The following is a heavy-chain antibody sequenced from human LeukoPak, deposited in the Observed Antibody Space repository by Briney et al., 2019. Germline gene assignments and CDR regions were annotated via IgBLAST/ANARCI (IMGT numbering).Heavy chain of an antibody. CDR2: VYESGRV. CDR3: SRLKGSVAGES. D-gene: IGHD6-19*01. CDR1: GGSVTNRRYX. V-gene: IGHV4-39*01. Sequence: KPSETLSLTCSVSGGSVTNRRYXXXWXRQPPGXXXEWIGXVYESGRVSYNAXLKSRVTISVDTSKNQFFLKLTSVTATDTAVYYCSRLKGSVAGESWGQGTLVTVSS. J-gene: IGHJ5*02.